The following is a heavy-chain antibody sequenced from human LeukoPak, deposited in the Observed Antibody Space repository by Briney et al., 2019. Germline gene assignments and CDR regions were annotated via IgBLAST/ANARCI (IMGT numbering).Heavy chain of an antibody. CDR3: ARGGRGGIAAAGTDY. J-gene: IGHJ4*02. CDR2: ISYDGSNK. CDR1: GFTFSSYA. Sequence: PGGSLRLSCAASGFTFSSYAMHWVRQAPGKGLEWVAVISYDGSNKYYADSVKGRFTISRDNSKNTLYLQMNSLRAEDTAVYYCARGGRGGIAAAGTDYWGQGTLVTVSS. V-gene: IGHV3-30*04. D-gene: IGHD6-13*01.